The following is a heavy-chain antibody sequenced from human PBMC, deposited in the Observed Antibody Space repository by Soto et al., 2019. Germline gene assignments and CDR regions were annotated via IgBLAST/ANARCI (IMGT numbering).Heavy chain of an antibody. Sequence: CSSARSRDHQITGKGLEWVSVISGSGGSTYYADSVKGRFTISRDNSKNTLYLQMNSLRAEDTAVYYCAKATLLSYWYFDLLGRRTLVT. CDR1: CSSA. V-gene: IGHV3-23*01. CDR3: AKATLLSYWYFDL. J-gene: IGHJ2*01. CDR2: ISGSGGST.